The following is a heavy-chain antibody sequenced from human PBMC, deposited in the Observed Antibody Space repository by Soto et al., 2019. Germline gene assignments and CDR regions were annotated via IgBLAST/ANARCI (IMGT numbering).Heavy chain of an antibody. Sequence: GGSLRLSCAASGFTFSSYGMHWVRQAPGKGLEWVALIWYDGSKKYYADSVKGRFTISRDDSKNTLYLQMDSLRAEGTAVYYCARGSEGNAFDIWGQGTLVTVS. CDR3: ARGSEGNAFDI. CDR2: IWYDGSKK. V-gene: IGHV3-33*01. D-gene: IGHD3-10*01. CDR1: GFTFSSYG. J-gene: IGHJ3*02.